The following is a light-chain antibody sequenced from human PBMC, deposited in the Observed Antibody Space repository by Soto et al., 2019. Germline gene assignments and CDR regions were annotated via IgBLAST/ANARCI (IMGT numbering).Light chain of an antibody. V-gene: IGKV3-20*01. Sequence: EIVLTQSPGTLSLSPGERATLSCRASQSVSSSYLAWYQQKPGQAPRLLIYGASSRATGIPDRFSGSGSGTDFTLTISRLEPEDFAVYYCQQYGSSLLITFGQ. CDR1: QSVSSSY. CDR2: GAS. CDR3: QQYGSSLLIT. J-gene: IGKJ5*01.